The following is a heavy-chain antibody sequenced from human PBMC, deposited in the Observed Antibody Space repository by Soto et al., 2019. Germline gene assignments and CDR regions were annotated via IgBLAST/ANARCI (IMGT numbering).Heavy chain of an antibody. CDR3: AKGRITMVRGATLFDY. CDR2: ISGSGGST. Sequence: GGSLRLSCAASGFTCSSYAMSWVRQAPGKGLEWVSAISGSGGSTYYADSVKGRFTISRDNSKNTLYLQMNSLRAEDTAVYYCAKGRITMVRGATLFDYWGQGTLVTVSS. D-gene: IGHD3-10*01. V-gene: IGHV3-23*01. CDR1: GFTCSSYA. J-gene: IGHJ4*02.